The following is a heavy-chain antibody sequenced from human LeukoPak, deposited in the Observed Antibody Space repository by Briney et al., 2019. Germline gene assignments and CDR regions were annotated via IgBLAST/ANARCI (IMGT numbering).Heavy chain of an antibody. D-gene: IGHD3-22*01. CDR1: GYTFTSYY. J-gene: IGHJ4*02. CDR3: ARDYYDSRGLDY. V-gene: IGHV1-46*01. CDR2: INPSGGST. Sequence: GASVKVSCKASGYTFTSYYMHWVRQAPGQGLEWMGIINPSGGSTSYAQKFQGRVTMTRDMSTSTLYMELSSLRSEDTAMYYCARDYYDSRGLDYWGQGALVTVSS.